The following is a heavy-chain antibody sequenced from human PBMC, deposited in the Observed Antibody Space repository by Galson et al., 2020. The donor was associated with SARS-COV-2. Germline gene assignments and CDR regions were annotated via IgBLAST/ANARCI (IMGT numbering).Heavy chain of an antibody. Sequence: VKVSCKTSGYIFSDYYLFWLRQAPGQGLEWVGWINLKTGGTNYAQKFQGRVTMTRDTSISTAYMELTRLKSDDTAIYYCAREHKVQWLDGAFDYWGQGTLVTVSS. J-gene: IGHJ4*02. CDR3: AREHKVQWLDGAFDY. V-gene: IGHV1-2*02. CDR1: GYIFSDYY. CDR2: INLKTGGT. D-gene: IGHD6-19*01.